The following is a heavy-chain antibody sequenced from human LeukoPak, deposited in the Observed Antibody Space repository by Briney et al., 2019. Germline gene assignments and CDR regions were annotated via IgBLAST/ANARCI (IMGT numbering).Heavy chain of an antibody. Sequence: GGSLRLSCAASGFSFSSYWMTWVRQAPGKGLEWVSGISASGDVTFHADPVKGRFTISRDNSKNTLYLQMTSLRAEDTAEYYCAKSLLTSATGTGRAFHIWGQGTMVTVSS. CDR3: AKSLLTSATGTGRAFHI. V-gene: IGHV3-23*01. CDR1: GFSFSSYW. J-gene: IGHJ3*02. CDR2: ISASGDVT. D-gene: IGHD1-1*01.